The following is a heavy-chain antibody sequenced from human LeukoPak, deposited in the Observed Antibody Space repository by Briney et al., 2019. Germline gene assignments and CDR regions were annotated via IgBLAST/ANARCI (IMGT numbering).Heavy chain of an antibody. CDR2: INPNSGGT. D-gene: IGHD3-22*01. Sequence: ASVKVSCKASGYTFTGYFLHWVRQAPGQGLEWMGWINPNSGGTTFAQKFQGRVTMTRDTSISTAYMELSGLRSDDTAVYYCARVFNYYDTSGYYTWGQGTLVTVSS. CDR1: GYTFTGYF. J-gene: IGHJ5*02. CDR3: ARVFNYYDTSGYYT. V-gene: IGHV1-2*02.